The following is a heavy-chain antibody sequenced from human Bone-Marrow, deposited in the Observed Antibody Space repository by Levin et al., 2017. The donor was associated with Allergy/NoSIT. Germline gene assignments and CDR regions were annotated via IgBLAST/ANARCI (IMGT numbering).Heavy chain of an antibody. CDR2: ISSDGDSI. CDR3: ARSQGRDSGDHPFDY. J-gene: IGHJ4*02. V-gene: IGHV3-64*01. D-gene: IGHD4-17*01. Sequence: GASVKVSCAASGFTFSLHAMHWVRQAPGKGLQYVSGISSDGDSIYFVNSVKGRFTISRDNSKDTLYLHMGSLRADDTAVYYCARSQGRDSGDHPFDYWGQGTLVTVSS. CDR1: GFTFSLHA.